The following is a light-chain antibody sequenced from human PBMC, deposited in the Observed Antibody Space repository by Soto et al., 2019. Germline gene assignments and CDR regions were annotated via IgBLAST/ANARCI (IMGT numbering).Light chain of an antibody. Sequence: EIVMTQSPATLSVSPGERATLSCRATQSVNSNLVWYQQKPGQAPRLLISGASTRATGIPARFSGSGSGTEFTLTISSLQSEDFAVYYCQQYNDWPPYTFGQGTKLEIK. CDR1: QSVNSN. CDR2: GAS. V-gene: IGKV3-15*01. J-gene: IGKJ2*01. CDR3: QQYNDWPPYT.